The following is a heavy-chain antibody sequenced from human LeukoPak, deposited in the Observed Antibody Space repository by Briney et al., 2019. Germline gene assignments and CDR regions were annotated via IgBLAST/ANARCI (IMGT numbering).Heavy chain of an antibody. Sequence: GGSLRLSCAASGFTFSSYAMNWVRQAPGKGLEWVSAINDGGDYTYYADSVKGRFTISRDNSKNTLYLQMNSLRAEDTAVYCCAKDPPEIYWGQGTLVTVSS. CDR3: AKDPPEIY. J-gene: IGHJ4*02. CDR1: GFTFSSYA. CDR2: INDGGDYT. V-gene: IGHV3-23*01.